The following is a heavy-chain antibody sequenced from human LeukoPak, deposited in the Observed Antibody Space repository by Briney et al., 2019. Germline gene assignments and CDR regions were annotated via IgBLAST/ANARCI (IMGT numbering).Heavy chain of an antibody. CDR2: ISRGRHTI. CDR3: SRETTSGY. J-gene: IGHJ4*02. CDR1: GFSFSGYS. V-gene: IGHV3-48*04. D-gene: IGHD1-1*01. Sequence: PGRSLRLACAASGFSFSGYSLNRVRQPPGQGLEWISYISRGRHTIYYADSVRGRFTISRDDAKKSLYLQMNSLRAEDTGIYYCSRETTSGYWGQGTLVTVSS.